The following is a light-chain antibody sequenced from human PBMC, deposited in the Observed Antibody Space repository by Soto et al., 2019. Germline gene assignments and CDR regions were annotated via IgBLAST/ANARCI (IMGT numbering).Light chain of an antibody. V-gene: IGKV1-5*03. Sequence: DIQMTQSPSTLSASVGDRVTITCRASQSISSCLAWYQQKPGKAPKLLIYKASNLESGGPSRFSGSGSGTEFTLTVSSLQHDDFATYYCQQYSSYSPYTFGQGTRLEI. CDR1: QSISSC. CDR3: QQYSSYSPYT. J-gene: IGKJ2*01. CDR2: KAS.